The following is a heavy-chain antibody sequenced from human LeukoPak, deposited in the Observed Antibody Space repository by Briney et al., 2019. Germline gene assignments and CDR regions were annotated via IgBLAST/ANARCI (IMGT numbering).Heavy chain of an antibody. CDR3: GKEGGA. J-gene: IGHJ5*02. CDR2: IGGRGTST. Sequence: GGSLRLSCAASGFRFSDFTMTWVRQAPGKGPEWVSAIGGRGTSTYYADSLGGRFTISRDNSKDMLYLQMNSLKVEDTATYYCGKEGGAWGQGTLVTVSS. V-gene: IGHV3-23*01. D-gene: IGHD3-16*01. CDR1: GFRFSDFT.